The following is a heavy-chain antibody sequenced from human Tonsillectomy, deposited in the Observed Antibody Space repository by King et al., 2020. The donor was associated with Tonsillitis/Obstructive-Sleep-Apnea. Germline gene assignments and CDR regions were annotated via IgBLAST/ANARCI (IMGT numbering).Heavy chain of an antibody. Sequence: VQLVQSGAEVKKPGASVKVSCKASGYTFTGYYMHWVRQAPGQGLEWMGRINPNSGGTNYAQKFQGRVTMTRDTSISTAYMELSRLRSDDTAVYYWARLDDYDYIWGSYRTFDYWGQGTLVTVSS. CDR2: INPNSGGT. J-gene: IGHJ4*02. CDR1: GYTFTGYY. V-gene: IGHV1-2*06. CDR3: ARLDDYDYIWGSYRTFDY. D-gene: IGHD3-16*02.